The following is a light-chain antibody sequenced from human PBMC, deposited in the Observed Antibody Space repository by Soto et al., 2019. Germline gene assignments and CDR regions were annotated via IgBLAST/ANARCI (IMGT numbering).Light chain of an antibody. V-gene: IGLV2-14*01. CDR3: SSYTSSSTLYV. CDR1: SSDVGDYNY. Sequence: QSALTQPASVSGSPGQSITISCTGTSSDVGDYNYVSWYQRHPGKAPKLMIYDVSNRPSGVSNRFSGSKSGNTASLTISGLQAEDVADYYCSSYTSSSTLYVFGTGTKLTVL. J-gene: IGLJ1*01. CDR2: DVS.